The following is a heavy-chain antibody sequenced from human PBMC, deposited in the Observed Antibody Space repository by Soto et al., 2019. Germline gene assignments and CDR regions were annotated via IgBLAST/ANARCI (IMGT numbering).Heavy chain of an antibody. D-gene: IGHD4-17*01. V-gene: IGHV3-23*01. J-gene: IGHJ4*02. CDR1: GFSFRDYG. CDR2: IIGIGDTA. CDR3: AKDYDYGGALPFDY. Sequence: EVQLLEAGGGLVQPGGSLRLSCAASGFSFRDYGMSWVRQAPGKGLEWLSAIIGIGDTAYYADSVRGRFTISRDNSKNTLYLQLNDLGAEGKAIYYCAKDYDYGGALPFDYWGQGTLVTVSS.